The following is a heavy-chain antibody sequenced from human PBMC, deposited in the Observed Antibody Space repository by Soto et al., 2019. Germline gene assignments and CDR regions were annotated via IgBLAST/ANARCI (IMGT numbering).Heavy chain of an antibody. CDR2: IYYSGST. CDR3: ARLKGYGYYRYAFDI. Sequence: TLSLTCTVSGGCISSGCYYWSWIRQHPGKGLEWIGYIYYSGSTCYNPSLKSRVTISVDTSKNQFSLKLSSVTAADTAVYYCARLKGYGYYRYAFDIWGQGTMVTVSS. V-gene: IGHV4-31*03. CDR1: GGCISSGCYY. J-gene: IGHJ3*02. D-gene: IGHD3-3*01.